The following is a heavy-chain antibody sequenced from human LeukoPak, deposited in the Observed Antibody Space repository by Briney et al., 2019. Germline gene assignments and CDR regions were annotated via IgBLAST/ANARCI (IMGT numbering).Heavy chain of an antibody. CDR3: ARPSPPGDGYNPPDH. D-gene: IGHD5-24*01. V-gene: IGHV3-30*04. CDR2: ISHDGRTK. Sequence: GGSLRLSCVVSGFNFDNFAMHWVRQPLGKGLEWVAVISHDGRTKYYADSMKGRITISRDNSKNTLFLQMNNLRSEDMAVYFCARPSPPGDGYNPPDHWGQGTLVTVSS. CDR1: GFNFDNFA. J-gene: IGHJ4*02.